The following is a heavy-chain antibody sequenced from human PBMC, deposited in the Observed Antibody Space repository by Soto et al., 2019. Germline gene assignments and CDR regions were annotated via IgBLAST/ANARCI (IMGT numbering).Heavy chain of an antibody. D-gene: IGHD3-10*01. CDR1: GYTFTGYY. CDR2: MNPNSGNT. V-gene: IGHV1-8*02. J-gene: IGHJ3*02. Sequence: ASVKVSCKASGYTFTGYYMDWVRQATGQGLEWMGWMNPNSGNTGYAQKFQGRVTMTRDTSISTAYMELSSLRSEDTAVYYCARGPTAGLTFDIWGQGTMVTVSS. CDR3: ARGPTAGLTFDI.